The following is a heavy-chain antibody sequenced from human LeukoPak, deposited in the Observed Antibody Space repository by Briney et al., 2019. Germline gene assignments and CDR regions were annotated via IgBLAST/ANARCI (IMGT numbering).Heavy chain of an antibody. D-gene: IGHD6-13*01. J-gene: IGHJ4*02. CDR2: ILYDGSNK. CDR1: GVTFSSYG. V-gene: IGHV3-30*18. Sequence: GGSLRLSCAASGVTFSSYGMHWGRQAPGKGLDWVAVILYDGSNKYYADSVKGRFTISRDNSKNTLYLQMNSLRAEDTAVYYCAKEYSGSSRAYYFDYWGQGTLVTVSS. CDR3: AKEYSGSSRAYYFDY.